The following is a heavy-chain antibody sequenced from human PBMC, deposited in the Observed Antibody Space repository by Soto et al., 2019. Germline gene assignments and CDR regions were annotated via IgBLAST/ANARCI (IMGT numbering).Heavy chain of an antibody. CDR2: INYSGTT. Sequence: QVQLQESGPGLVKPSETLSLTCNVSGASISRSSSYWGWIRQPPGKGLEWIASINYSGTTYYNPSLKSRVTMSVDLSRNQFSLRLASVTAADTAIYFCARRVNVPSWYFDLWDREKPVTVSS. J-gene: IGHJ2*01. V-gene: IGHV4-39*01. CDR1: GASISRSSSY. D-gene: IGHD3-10*02. CDR3: ARRVNVPSWYFDL.